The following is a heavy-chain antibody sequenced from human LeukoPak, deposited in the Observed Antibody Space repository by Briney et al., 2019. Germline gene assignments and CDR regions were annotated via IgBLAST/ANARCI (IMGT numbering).Heavy chain of an antibody. CDR3: AVGVNTTQYYFDY. J-gene: IGHJ4*02. CDR2: ITAYSGNR. D-gene: IGHD3-16*01. V-gene: IGHV1-18*01. CDR1: GYTFTSYG. Sequence: ASVKVSCKASGYTFTSYGISWVRQAPGQGLEWMGWITAYSGNRNYAQKLQGRVTMTTDTSTSTAYMELRSLRSDDTAVYYCAVGVNTTQYYFDYWGQGTLVTVSS.